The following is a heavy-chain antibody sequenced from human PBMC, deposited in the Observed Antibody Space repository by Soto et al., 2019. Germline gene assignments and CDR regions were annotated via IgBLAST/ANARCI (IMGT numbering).Heavy chain of an antibody. J-gene: IGHJ4*02. CDR2: ISASGGST. D-gene: IGHD3-10*01. Sequence: EVQLLESGGGLVQPGGSLRLSCVVSGFTFNNYAMNWVRQAPGKGLEWVSGISASGGSTYYADSVKGRFTISRDSSKHTLYLQMNSRRADDTAIYYCAIHFYYGSGSYYAVDYWGQGTPVTVSS. V-gene: IGHV3-23*01. CDR3: AIHFYYGSGSYYAVDY. CDR1: GFTFNNYA.